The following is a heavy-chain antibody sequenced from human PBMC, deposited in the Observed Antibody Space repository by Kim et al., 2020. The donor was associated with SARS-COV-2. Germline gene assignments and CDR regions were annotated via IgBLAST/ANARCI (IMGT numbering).Heavy chain of an antibody. J-gene: IGHJ6*03. D-gene: IGHD3-10*01. CDR2: MNPNSGNT. Sequence: ASVKVSCKASGYTFTSYDINWVRQATGQGLEWMGWMNPNSGNTGYAQKFQGRVTMTRTPSISTAYMELSSLRSEDTAVYYCARGLLVRGIFYYYYYMDVWGKGTTVTISS. CDR3: ARGLLVRGIFYYYYYMDV. CDR1: GYTFTSYD. V-gene: IGHV1-8*01.